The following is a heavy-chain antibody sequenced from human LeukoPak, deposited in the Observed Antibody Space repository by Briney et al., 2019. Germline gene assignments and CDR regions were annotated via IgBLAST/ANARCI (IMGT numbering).Heavy chain of an antibody. J-gene: IGHJ6*02. Sequence: ASVKVSCKASGYTFTSYAMNWVRQAPGQGLEWMGWISAYNGNTNYAQKLQGRVTMTSDTSTSTAYMELRSLTSDDTAVYYCARRDCSSSSCHYYYYYMDVWGQGTTVTVSS. CDR3: ARRDCSSSSCHYYYYYMDV. V-gene: IGHV1-18*01. D-gene: IGHD2-2*01. CDR1: GYTFTSYA. CDR2: ISAYNGNT.